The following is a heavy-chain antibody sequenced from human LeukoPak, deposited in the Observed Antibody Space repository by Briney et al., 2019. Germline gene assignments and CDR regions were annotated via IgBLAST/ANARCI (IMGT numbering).Heavy chain of an antibody. CDR3: ARDGTSTDDY. D-gene: IGHD2-2*01. Sequence: ASVTVSCKASGYTFSNFGISWVRQAPGQGLEWMGWISGNNDNPKYVQKFQGRLTVTTDSSTSTAYMELGNLRSDDTAVYYCARDGTSTDDYWGQGTLVTVSS. CDR1: GYTFSNFG. CDR2: ISGNNDNP. J-gene: IGHJ4*02. V-gene: IGHV1-18*01.